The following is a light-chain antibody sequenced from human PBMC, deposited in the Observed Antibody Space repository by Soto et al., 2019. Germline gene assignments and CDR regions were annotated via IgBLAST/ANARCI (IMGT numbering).Light chain of an antibody. CDR3: SSSTSSSTYV. J-gene: IGLJ1*01. CDR1: GSDIGTYNR. V-gene: IGLV2-18*02. CDR2: DVS. Sequence: QSALTQPPSVSGSPGQSVTISCTGTGSDIGTYNRVSWYQQPPGTAPKLMIYDVSYRPSGVPDRFSGSKSGNTASLTISGLQAEDEADYYCSSSTSSSTYVFGTGTKVTVL.